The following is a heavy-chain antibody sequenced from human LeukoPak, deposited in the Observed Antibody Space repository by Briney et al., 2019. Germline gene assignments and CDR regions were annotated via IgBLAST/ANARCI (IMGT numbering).Heavy chain of an antibody. CDR1: GFTFSTYW. J-gene: IGHJ3*02. V-gene: IGHV3-74*01. Sequence: GGSLRLSCAASGFTFSTYWMHWVRQAPGKGLEWVSGIDSDVSRTRYADSVKGRFTISRDNAKNSLYLQMSSLRIEDTASYYCAKDSYGGSGSYYLYSFDMWGQGTMVTVSS. CDR2: IDSDVSRT. CDR3: AKDSYGGSGSYYLYSFDM. D-gene: IGHD3-10*01.